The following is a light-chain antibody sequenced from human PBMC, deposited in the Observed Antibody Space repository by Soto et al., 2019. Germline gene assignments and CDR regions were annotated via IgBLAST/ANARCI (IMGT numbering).Light chain of an antibody. J-gene: IGLJ1*01. Sequence: QSVLTQPASVSGSPGQSITISCTGTSSDVGGYNYVSWYQQHPGKAPKLIIYDVSNRPSGVSNRFSGSKSGNTASLTISGLQAEDDTDYYRSSYTSTSTYVFGTGTKVTVL. V-gene: IGLV2-14*03. CDR3: SSYTSTSTYV. CDR1: SSDVGGYNY. CDR2: DVS.